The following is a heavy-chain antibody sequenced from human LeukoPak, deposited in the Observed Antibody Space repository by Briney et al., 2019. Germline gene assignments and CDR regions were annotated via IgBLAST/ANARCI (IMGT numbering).Heavy chain of an antibody. V-gene: IGHV1-69*04. D-gene: IGHD6-13*01. Sequence: GASVKVSCKASGGTFSSYAISWVRPAPGQGLEWMGRIIPILGIANYAQKFQGRVTITADKSTSTAYMELSSLRSEDTAVYYCATHILYSSSWYDLFDYWGQGTLVTVSS. J-gene: IGHJ4*02. CDR2: IIPILGIA. CDR3: ATHILYSSSWYDLFDY. CDR1: GGTFSSYA.